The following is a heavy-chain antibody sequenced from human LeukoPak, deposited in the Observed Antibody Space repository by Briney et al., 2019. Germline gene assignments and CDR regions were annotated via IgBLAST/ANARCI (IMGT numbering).Heavy chain of an antibody. CDR3: AREETLWSGPPVDY. V-gene: IGHV4-39*02. CDR2: IYYSGST. J-gene: IGHJ4*02. CDR1: GGSISSSSYY. Sequence: SETLSLTCTVSGGSISSSSYYWGWIRQPPGKGLEWIGSIYYSGSTYYNPSLKSRVTISVDTSKNQFSLKLSSVTAADTAVYYCAREETLWSGPPVDYWGQGTLVTVSS. D-gene: IGHD3-3*01.